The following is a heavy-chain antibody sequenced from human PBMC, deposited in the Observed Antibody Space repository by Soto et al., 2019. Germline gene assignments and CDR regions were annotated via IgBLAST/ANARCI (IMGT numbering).Heavy chain of an antibody. J-gene: IGHJ4*02. D-gene: IGHD1-26*01. CDR3: ARATELDY. CDR1: GYTFSTYG. Sequence: QVQLVQSGTEVKKPGASVKVSCRTSGYTFSTYGISWVRQAPGQGLEGMGRISVYNGNTNYAQKLQGRVTMTTDTSTSTAYMELRSLRSDDTAVYYCARATELDYWGQGTLVTVSS. V-gene: IGHV1-18*01. CDR2: ISVYNGNT.